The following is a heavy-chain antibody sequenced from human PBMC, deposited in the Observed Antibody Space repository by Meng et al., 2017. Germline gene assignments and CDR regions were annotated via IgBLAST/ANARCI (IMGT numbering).Heavy chain of an antibody. CDR3: ARDYGDHLGFDY. V-gene: IGHV3-53*01. Sequence: EGELGGAGGGFVQPGWFPGPSCATLWFPVSSNLMCWVRQAPGKGVEGVSVIYSGGSTYYADSVKGRFTISRDNSKNTLYLQMNSLRAEDTAVYYCARDYGDHLGFDYWGQGTLVTVSS. J-gene: IGHJ4*02. CDR1: WFPVSSNL. D-gene: IGHD4-17*01. CDR2: IYSGGST.